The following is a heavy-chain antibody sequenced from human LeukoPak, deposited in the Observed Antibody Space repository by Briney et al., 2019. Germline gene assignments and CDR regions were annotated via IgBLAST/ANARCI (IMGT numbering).Heavy chain of an antibody. CDR1: GGSFSGYY. J-gene: IGHJ6*02. CDR2: INHSGST. Sequence: SETLSLTCAVYGGSFSGYYWSWIRQPPGKGLEWIGEINHSGSTNYNPSLKSRVTISVDTSKNQFSLKLSSVTAADTAVYYCAATLLAYSSGWPYYYYYGMDVWGQGTTVTVSS. V-gene: IGHV4-34*01. CDR3: AATLLAYSSGWPYYYYYGMDV. D-gene: IGHD6-19*01.